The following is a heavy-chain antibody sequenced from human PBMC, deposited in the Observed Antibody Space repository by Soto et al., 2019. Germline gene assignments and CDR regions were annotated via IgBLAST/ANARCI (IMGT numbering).Heavy chain of an antibody. Sequence: ASVKVSCKASVGTFSSYAIRWVRQAPGQGLEGMGGIIPILGIANYAHKLQGSVTITADKSPSTAYMGKNSLRSEETAVYYDASDSDFWSGYYYYGSGSIVGYFDYWGQGTLVTVSS. V-gene: IGHV1-69*10. D-gene: IGHD3-10*01. CDR1: VGTFSSYA. J-gene: IGHJ4*02. CDR3: ASDSDFWSGYYYYGSGSIVGYFDY. CDR2: IIPILGIA.